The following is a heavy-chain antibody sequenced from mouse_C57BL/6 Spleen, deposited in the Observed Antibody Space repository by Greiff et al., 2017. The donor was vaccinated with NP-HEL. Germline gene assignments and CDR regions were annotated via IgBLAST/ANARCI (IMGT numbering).Heavy chain of an antibody. CDR2: IHPSDSDT. D-gene: IGHD2-4*01. Sequence: QVQLQQPGAELVKPGASVKVSCKASGYTFTSYWMHWVKQRPGQGLEWIGRIHPSDSDTNYNQKFKGKATLTVDKSSSTAYMQLSSLTSEDSAVYYCAEVYDYDWFAYWGQGTLVTVSA. J-gene: IGHJ3*01. V-gene: IGHV1-74*01. CDR1: GYTFTSYW. CDR3: AEVYDYDWFAY.